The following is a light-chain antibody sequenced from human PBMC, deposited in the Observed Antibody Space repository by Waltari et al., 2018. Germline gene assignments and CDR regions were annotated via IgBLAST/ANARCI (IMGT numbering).Light chain of an antibody. CDR1: QDISSY. J-gene: IGKJ1*01. CDR2: AAS. CDR3: LQYNSYPWT. V-gene: IGKV1-16*01. Sequence: DIQMTQSPSSLSASVGDTVTITCRASQDISSYLNWFQQKSGKAPKLLIYAASILESGVPSRFSGSGSGTEFTLTISSLQPEDFATFYCLQYNSYPWTFGHGTKVEIK.